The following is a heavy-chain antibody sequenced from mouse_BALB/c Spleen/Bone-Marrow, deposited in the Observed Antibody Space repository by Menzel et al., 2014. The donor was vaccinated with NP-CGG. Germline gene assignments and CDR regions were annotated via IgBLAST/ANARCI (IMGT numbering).Heavy chain of an antibody. V-gene: IGHV5-12*02. CDR1: GFTFRDYY. CDR2: ISNGGGST. CDR3: ARQGTLDY. J-gene: IGHJ4*01. Sequence: EVMLVESGGGLVQPGGSLKLSRATSGFTFRDYYMYWVRQTPEKRLEWVAYISNGGGSTYYPDTVKGRFTVSRDNAKNTLYPQMSRLKSEDTAMYYCARQGTLDYWGQGTSVTVSS.